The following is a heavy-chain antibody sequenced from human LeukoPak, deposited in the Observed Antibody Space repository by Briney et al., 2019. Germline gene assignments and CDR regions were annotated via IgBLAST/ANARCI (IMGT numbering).Heavy chain of an antibody. CDR2: IYYSGIT. V-gene: IGHV4-39*01. CDR1: GGSICSSSYY. D-gene: IGHD1-26*01. J-gene: IGHJ4*02. Sequence: SETLSLTCTVSGGSICSSSYYWGWIRQPPGKGLEWIGTIYYSGITYYNPSLKSRVIISVDTSKNQFSLKLTSVTAADTAVYYCARHYSGTYMPLVNWGQGTLVTVSS. CDR3: ARHYSGTYMPLVN.